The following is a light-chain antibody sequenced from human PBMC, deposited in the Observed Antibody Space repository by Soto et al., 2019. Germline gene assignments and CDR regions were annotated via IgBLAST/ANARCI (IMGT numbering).Light chain of an antibody. J-gene: IGLJ2*01. CDR1: SSDVGAFNF. CDR3: TSHTTTSPPVL. V-gene: IGLV2-14*03. Sequence: QSVLTQPASVSGSPGQSITISCTGTSSDVGAFNFVSWYQQHPGKAPKLMIYDVRHRPSGVPDRFSGSKSGNTASLTIYGLQAEDEADYYCTSHTTTSPPVLFGGGTKLTVL. CDR2: DVR.